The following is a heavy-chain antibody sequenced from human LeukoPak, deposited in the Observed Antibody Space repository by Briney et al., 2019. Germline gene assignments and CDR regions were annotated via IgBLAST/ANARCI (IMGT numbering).Heavy chain of an antibody. D-gene: IGHD3-22*01. CDR3: ARDTRITYYYDSSGSPALWNTAAFDI. Sequence: ASVKVSCKASGYTFTGYYMHWVRQAPGQGLEWMGWINPNSGGTNYAQKFQGRVTMTRDTSISTAYMELSRLRSDDTAVYYCARDTRITYYYDSSGSPALWNTAAFDIWGQGTMVTVSS. V-gene: IGHV1-2*02. J-gene: IGHJ3*02. CDR2: INPNSGGT. CDR1: GYTFTGYY.